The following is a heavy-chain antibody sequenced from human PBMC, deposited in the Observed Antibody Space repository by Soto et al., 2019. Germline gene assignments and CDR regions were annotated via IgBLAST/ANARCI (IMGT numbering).Heavy chain of an antibody. D-gene: IGHD3-22*01. CDR2: IWYDGSNK. CDR3: ARVFLGSSGYSAEVAY. V-gene: IGHV3-33*01. J-gene: IGHJ4*02. CDR1: GFTFSSYG. Sequence: QVQLVESGGGVVQPGRSLRLSCAASGFTFSSYGMHWVRQAPGKGLEWVAVIWYDGSNKYYADSVKGRFTISRDNSKNTLYLQMNSLRAEDTAVYYCARVFLGSSGYSAEVAYWGQGTLVTVSS.